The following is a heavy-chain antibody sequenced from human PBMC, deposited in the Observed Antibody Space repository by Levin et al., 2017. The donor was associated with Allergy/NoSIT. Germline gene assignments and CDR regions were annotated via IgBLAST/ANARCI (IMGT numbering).Heavy chain of an antibody. CDR3: CRVVGAAHFDY. Sequence: AGGSLRLSCAASGFTFSDHYMDWVRQAPGKGLEWVGRIRNKANSHTTEYAASVSGRFTISRDDSKNSLYLQMNSLKTEDTAVYYCCRVVGAAHFDYWGQGTLVTVSS. V-gene: IGHV3-72*01. J-gene: IGHJ4*02. CDR2: IRNKANSHTT. D-gene: IGHD2-2*01. CDR1: GFTFSDHY.